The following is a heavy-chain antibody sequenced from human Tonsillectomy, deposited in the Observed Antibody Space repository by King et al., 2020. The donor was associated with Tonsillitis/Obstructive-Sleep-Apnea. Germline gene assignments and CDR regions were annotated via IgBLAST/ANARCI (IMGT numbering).Heavy chain of an antibody. CDR3: ARDHGSAAAIDGAAFDI. J-gene: IGHJ3*02. CDR2: ISYDGSNK. Sequence: QVQLVESGGGVVQPGRSLRLSCATSGFTFSSYAMHWVRQAPGKGLEWVAVISYDGSNKYYADSVKGRFTISSDNSKNTLYLQMNSLRADDTAVYYCARDHGSAAAIDGAAFDIWGQGTMVTVSS. V-gene: IGHV3-30*01. D-gene: IGHD2-2*01. CDR1: GFTFSSYA.